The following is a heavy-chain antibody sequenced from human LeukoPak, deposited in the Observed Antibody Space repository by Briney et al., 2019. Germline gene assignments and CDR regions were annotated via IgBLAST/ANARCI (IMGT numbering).Heavy chain of an antibody. CDR3: AMSSGWYLHFDY. CDR1: GGSISSYY. J-gene: IGHJ4*02. D-gene: IGHD6-19*01. V-gene: IGHV4-59*01. Sequence: SETLSLTCTVSGGSISSYYWSWFRQPPGKGLEWIGYIYYSGSTNYNPSLKSRVTISVDTSKNQFSLKLSSVTAADTAVYYCAMSSGWYLHFDYWGQGTLVTVSS. CDR2: IYYSGST.